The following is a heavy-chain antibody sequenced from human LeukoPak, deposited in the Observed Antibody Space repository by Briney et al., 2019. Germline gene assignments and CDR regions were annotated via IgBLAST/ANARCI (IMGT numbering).Heavy chain of an antibody. CDR2: INPDGISI. CDR3: VREFRGCYFDY. J-gene: IGHJ4*02. V-gene: IGHV1-46*01. CDR1: GNTFTNYY. Sequence: ASVKLSCKASGNTFTNYYVHWVRQAPGQGLEWLGLINPDGISINYAHRFQGRVTMTRDTSTGTVYMELSSLISDDTALYYCVREFRGCYFDYWGQGTLATVSS. D-gene: IGHD3-10*01.